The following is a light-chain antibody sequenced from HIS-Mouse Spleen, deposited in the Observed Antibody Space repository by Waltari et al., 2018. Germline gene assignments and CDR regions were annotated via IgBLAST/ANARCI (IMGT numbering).Light chain of an antibody. V-gene: IGLV2-14*03. Sequence: QSALTQPPSASGSPGQSVTIPCTGTSSDVGGYNYVSWYQQHPVKAPKLRIYDVSNRPSGVSNRFSGSKSGNTASLTISGLQAEDEADYYCSSYTSSSTWVFGGGTKLTVL. CDR3: SSYTSSSTWV. CDR1: SSDVGGYNY. J-gene: IGLJ3*02. CDR2: DVS.